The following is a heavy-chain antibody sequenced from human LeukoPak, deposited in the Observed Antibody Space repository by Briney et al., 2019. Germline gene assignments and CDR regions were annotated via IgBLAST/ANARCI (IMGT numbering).Heavy chain of an antibody. D-gene: IGHD3-16*01. J-gene: IGHJ4*02. CDR1: GFTFSSFS. Sequence: GGSLRLSCATSGFTFSSFSMGWVRQAPGKGLEWVSAVTRDSDRTFYAAPVKGRFTTTRDNIQNTLYLEMNSLRAEDTAIYYCVKYTSYYLDSWGQGTLVTVSS. V-gene: IGHV3-23*01. CDR3: VKYTSYYLDS. CDR2: VTRDSDRT.